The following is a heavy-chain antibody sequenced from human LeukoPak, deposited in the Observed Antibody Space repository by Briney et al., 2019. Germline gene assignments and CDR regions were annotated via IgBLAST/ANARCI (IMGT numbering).Heavy chain of an antibody. CDR1: GFSFSTYS. J-gene: IGHJ5*02. V-gene: IGHV3-48*01. CDR2: FSGSGGSI. D-gene: IGHD3-22*01. CDR3: ARGRYYDTSAYNYFDP. Sequence: GGSLRLSCAASGFSFSTYSMNWIRQAPGKGLEWISYFSGSGGSIFTADSVRGRFTISRDNCNNSLFLQMNTLRAEDTAVYYCARGRYYDTSAYNYFDPWGQGTLVTVSS.